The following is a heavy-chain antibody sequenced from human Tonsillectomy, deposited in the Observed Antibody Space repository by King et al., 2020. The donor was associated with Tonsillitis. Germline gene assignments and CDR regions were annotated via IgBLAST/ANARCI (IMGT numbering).Heavy chain of an antibody. Sequence: DVQLVESGGGLIQPGGSLRLSCAASGFTVSSNYMSWVRQAPGKGLEWVSIIYSGGGTNYADSVKDRFTISRDNSKNKLYLQMNSLRAEDTAVYYCARDHSSSRGYGMDVWGQGTTVTVSS. CDR1: GFTVSSNY. CDR3: ARDHSSSRGYGMDV. CDR2: IYSGGGT. J-gene: IGHJ6*02. D-gene: IGHD6-6*01. V-gene: IGHV3-53*01.